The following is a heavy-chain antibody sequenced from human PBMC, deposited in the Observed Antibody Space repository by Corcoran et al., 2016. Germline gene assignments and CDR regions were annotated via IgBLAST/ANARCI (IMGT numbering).Heavy chain of an antibody. CDR2: IKQDGSDK. Sequence: EVQLVESGGGLVQPGGSLRLSCAASGFTFSSYCMNWVRQAPGKGLEWVASIKQDGSDKYYVDSVRGRFTISRDNAENSVHLQMNSLRVEDTAVYYCARGGQQAPNWGQGTLVTVSS. D-gene: IGHD6-13*01. V-gene: IGHV3-7*03. J-gene: IGHJ4*02. CDR1: GFTFSSYC. CDR3: ARGGQQAPN.